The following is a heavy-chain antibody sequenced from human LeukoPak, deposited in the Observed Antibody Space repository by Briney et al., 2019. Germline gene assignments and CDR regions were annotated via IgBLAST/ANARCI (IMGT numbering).Heavy chain of an antibody. J-gene: IGHJ4*02. D-gene: IGHD3-10*01. V-gene: IGHV3-23*01. CDR2: ISGSGGST. CDR1: GFTFSSYA. CDR3: AKVSKGTMVRGVFFDY. Sequence: PGGSLRLSCAASGFTFSSYAMTWVRQAPGKGLEWVSGISGSGGSTYYADSVKGRFTISRDNSKDTLYLQMNSLRADDTALYYCAKVSKGTMVRGVFFDYWGQGTLVTVSS.